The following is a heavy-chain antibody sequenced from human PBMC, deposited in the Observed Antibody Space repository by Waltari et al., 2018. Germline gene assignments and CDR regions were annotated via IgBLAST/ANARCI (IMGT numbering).Heavy chain of an antibody. V-gene: IGHV4-39*01. CDR2: IYYSGST. Sequence: QLQLQESGPGLVKPSETLSLTCTVSGGSISSSNYYWGWIRQPPGKGLEWIGSIYYSGSTYYNPSLRGRVTISGETAKNQFYLKLNSVTAADTAVHYCARSGYYDSSGYYWWFDPWGQGTLVTVSS. J-gene: IGHJ5*02. D-gene: IGHD3-22*01. CDR1: GGSISSSNYY. CDR3: ARSGYYDSSGYYWWFDP.